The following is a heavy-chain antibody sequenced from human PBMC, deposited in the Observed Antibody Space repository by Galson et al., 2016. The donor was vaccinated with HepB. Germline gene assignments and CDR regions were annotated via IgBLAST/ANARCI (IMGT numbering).Heavy chain of an antibody. CDR2: INHSGRA. V-gene: IGHV4-34*01. CDR3: ARYLYHCNGFTCHSVGVFDS. CDR1: GEFLGGYY. J-gene: IGHJ5*01. Sequence: SETLSLTCAMYGEFLGGYYWSWMRQPPGKGLEWIGEINHSGRANYNPSLKSRVTISIDKSKNLFSLQLSSVTAADTAIYYCARYLYHCNGFTCHSVGVFDSWGQGSLLTVSS. D-gene: IGHD2/OR15-2a*01.